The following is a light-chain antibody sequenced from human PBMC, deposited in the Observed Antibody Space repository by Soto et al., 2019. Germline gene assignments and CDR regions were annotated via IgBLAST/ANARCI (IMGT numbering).Light chain of an antibody. J-gene: IGLJ2*01. CDR3: QVWDSVSDHVL. CDR2: YDS. V-gene: IGLV3-21*04. Sequence: SYELTQAPSVSVAPGTTARITCGGNKIGDKGVHWYQKKAGQAPVLLMFYDSDRPSGIPERFAGYNSGNTATLTINRVEVGDEADYYCQVWDSVSDHVLFGGGTKLTVL. CDR1: KIGDKG.